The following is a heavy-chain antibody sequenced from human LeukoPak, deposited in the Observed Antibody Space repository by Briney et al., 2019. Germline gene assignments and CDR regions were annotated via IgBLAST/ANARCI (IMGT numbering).Heavy chain of an antibody. CDR3: AKDQIFGVVLY. J-gene: IGHJ4*02. V-gene: IGHV3-30-3*01. D-gene: IGHD3-3*01. Sequence: GGSLRLSCAASGLTFSSYAMHWVRQAPGKGLEWVAVISYDGSNKYYADSVKGRFTISRDNSKNTLYLQMNSLRAEDTAVYYCAKDQIFGVVLYWGQGTLVTVSS. CDR2: ISYDGSNK. CDR1: GLTFSSYA.